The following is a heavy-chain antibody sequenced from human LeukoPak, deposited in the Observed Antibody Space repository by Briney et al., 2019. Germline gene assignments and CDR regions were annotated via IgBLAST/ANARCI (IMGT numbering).Heavy chain of an antibody. J-gene: IGHJ4*02. V-gene: IGHV1-18*01. Sequence: ASVTLSLKASGYTCNKYGINWVRQAPGQGLEWMGWISCYNGDTRYAQKFQGRVTITTDTSTSTVHMELRSLRSDDTAVYYCARDPSNTSGYYVYFYYWGPGALVTVSS. CDR3: ARDPSNTSGYYVYFYY. CDR2: ISCYNGDT. D-gene: IGHD6-19*01. CDR1: GYTCNKYG.